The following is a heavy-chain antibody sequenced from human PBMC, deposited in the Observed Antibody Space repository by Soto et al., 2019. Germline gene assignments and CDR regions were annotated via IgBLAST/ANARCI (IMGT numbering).Heavy chain of an antibody. CDR1: GGSISSSNW. CDR2: IYHSGST. CDR3: ASTVRGVIPYYFDY. Sequence: QVQLQESGPGLVKPSGPLSLTCAVSGGSISSSNWWSWVRQPPGKGLEWIGEIYHSGSTNYNPFLKSRVTISVHKPKNQFALKLSAVTAADTAVYYCASTVRGVIPYYFDYWGQGTLVTVSS. J-gene: IGHJ4*02. D-gene: IGHD3-10*01. V-gene: IGHV4-4*02.